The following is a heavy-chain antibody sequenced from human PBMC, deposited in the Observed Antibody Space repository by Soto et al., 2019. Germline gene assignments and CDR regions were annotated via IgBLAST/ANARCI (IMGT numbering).Heavy chain of an antibody. J-gene: IGHJ4*02. Sequence: PSETLSLTCTVSGDSISSYYWSWIRQPPGKGLEWIGYIYYSGTTNYNPSLKSRVTVSVDTSKNQFSLKLSSVTAADTAVYYCARHMAAAGYYFDYWGQGTLVTVS. CDR1: GDSISSYY. V-gene: IGHV4-59*08. D-gene: IGHD6-13*01. CDR2: IYYSGTT. CDR3: ARHMAAAGYYFDY.